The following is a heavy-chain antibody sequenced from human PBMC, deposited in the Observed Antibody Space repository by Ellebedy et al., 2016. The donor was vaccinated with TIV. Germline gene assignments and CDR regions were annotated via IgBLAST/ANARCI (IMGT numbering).Heavy chain of an antibody. CDR1: GLTLSDHF. CDR3: ARVGYSSSDFDF. Sequence: PGGSLRLSCAVSGLTLSDHFMDWVRQAPGTGLEWVGRIGNKAKSHFTQYAAPVKGRFTISRDDSKNSLSLQMNSLNTEDTALYYCARVGYSSSDFDFWGQGTLVTVSS. D-gene: IGHD3-22*01. V-gene: IGHV3-72*01. J-gene: IGHJ4*02. CDR2: IGNKAKSHFT.